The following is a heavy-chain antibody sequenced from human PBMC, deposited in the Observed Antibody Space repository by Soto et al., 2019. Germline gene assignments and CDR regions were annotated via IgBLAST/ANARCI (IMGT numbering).Heavy chain of an antibody. J-gene: IGHJ5*02. Sequence: GASVKVSCKASGGTFSSYAISWVRQAPGQGLEWMGGIIPIFGTANYAQKFQGRVTITADESTSTAYMELSSLRSEDTAVYYCARSQADGSRLVMGFTYNWFDPWGQGTLVTVSS. V-gene: IGHV1-69*13. CDR2: IIPIFGTA. CDR3: ARSQADGSRLVMGFTYNWFDP. CDR1: GGTFSSYA. D-gene: IGHD6-25*01.